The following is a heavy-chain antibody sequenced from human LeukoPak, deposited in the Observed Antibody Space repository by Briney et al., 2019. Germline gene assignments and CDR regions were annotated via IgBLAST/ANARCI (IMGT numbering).Heavy chain of an antibody. J-gene: IGHJ4*02. V-gene: IGHV3-48*02. CDR3: ARDFRYFDSSGHYSFDS. Sequence: GGSLRLSCAVSGFTFSNYGVNWVRQAPGKGLEWVSYLSGRSDSIYYSGSVKGRFTISRDNAKNSLYLQMNRLRDEDTAVYCCARDFRYFDSSGHYSFDSWGQGTLVTVSS. CDR1: GFTFSNYG. D-gene: IGHD3-22*01. CDR2: LSGRSDSI.